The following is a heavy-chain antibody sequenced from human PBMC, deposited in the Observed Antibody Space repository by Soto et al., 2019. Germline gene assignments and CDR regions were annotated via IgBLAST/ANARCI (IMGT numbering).Heavy chain of an antibody. D-gene: IGHD1-26*01. J-gene: IGHJ4*02. Sequence: QITLKESGPSLVRPTETLTLTCTFSGFSLITGVGVGWVRQPPGKALELLAVIFWDKNDYYRPSLQTRVTISKDTSEDQVVLTLTNMDPEDTATYFCTQIYGSGSWGWYLHSRGQGTLVTVSS. CDR3: TQIYGSGSWGWYLHS. V-gene: IGHV2-5*02. CDR1: GFSLITGVG. CDR2: IFWDKND.